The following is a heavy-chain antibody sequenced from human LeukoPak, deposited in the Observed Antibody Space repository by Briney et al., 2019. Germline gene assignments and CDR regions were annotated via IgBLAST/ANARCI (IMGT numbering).Heavy chain of an antibody. Sequence: ASVKVSCKASGYSFTSYAINWVRQAPGQGLEWMGWISAYNGNTDYAQKLQGRVTMTTDTSTSTAYMELRSLTSDDTAVYYCARDPLRSTWSTYYNGLDVWGQGTTVTVSS. D-gene: IGHD6-13*01. CDR1: GYSFTSYA. CDR2: ISAYNGNT. J-gene: IGHJ6*02. V-gene: IGHV1-18*01. CDR3: ARDPLRSTWSTYYNGLDV.